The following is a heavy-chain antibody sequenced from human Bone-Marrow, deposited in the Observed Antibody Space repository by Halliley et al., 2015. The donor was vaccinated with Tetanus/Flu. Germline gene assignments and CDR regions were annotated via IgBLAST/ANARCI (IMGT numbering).Heavy chain of an antibody. CDR2: IYAGDNT. D-gene: IGHD3-3*01. CDR3: ARESPKYDFWQGYYITKKRALDF. CDR1: GFTVSSTY. Sequence: SLRLSCASSGFTVSSTYMNWVSQAPGKGLEWVSVIYAGDNTDYADSVKGRFTISRDNSKNTLYLQMNSLRAEDTAVYYCARESPKYDFWQGYYITKKRALDFWGQVTMVILSS. J-gene: IGHJ3*01. V-gene: IGHV3-53*01.